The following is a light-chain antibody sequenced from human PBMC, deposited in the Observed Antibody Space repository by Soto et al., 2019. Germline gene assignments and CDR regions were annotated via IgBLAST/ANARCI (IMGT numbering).Light chain of an antibody. Sequence: DIVMTQSPDSLAVSLGERATINYKSSQSVLYSSNNKNYLAWYQQKPGQPPKLLVYWASTRESGVPDRFSGSGSGTDFTLTISSLQAEDVAVYYCQQYYGPPLTFGGGTKVEIK. CDR2: WAS. V-gene: IGKV4-1*01. CDR1: QSVLYSSNNKNY. J-gene: IGKJ4*01. CDR3: QQYYGPPLT.